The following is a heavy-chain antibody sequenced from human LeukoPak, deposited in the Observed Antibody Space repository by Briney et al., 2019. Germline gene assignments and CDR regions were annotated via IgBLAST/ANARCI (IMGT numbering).Heavy chain of an antibody. D-gene: IGHD3-3*01. J-gene: IGHJ4*02. CDR2: IYYTGCT. V-gene: IGHV4-39*07. CDR3: ARLPAYDFWSGYYESDY. Sequence: SETLSLTCTVSGGSISSSSYYWGWIRQPPGKGLEWIGSIYYTGCTYYNPSLKSRVTISVDTSKNQFSLKLSSVTAADTAVYYCARLPAYDFWSGYYESDYWGQGTLVTVSS. CDR1: GGSISSSSYY.